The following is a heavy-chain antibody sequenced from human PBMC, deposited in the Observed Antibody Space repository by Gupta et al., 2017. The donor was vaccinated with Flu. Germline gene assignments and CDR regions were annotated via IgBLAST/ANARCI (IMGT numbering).Heavy chain of an antibody. J-gene: IGHJ3*02. CDR1: GYTFSNYW. CDR2: IFPGDSDT. D-gene: IGHD6-6*01. V-gene: IGHV5-51*01. CDR3: ARIGVARLHKDAFDI. Sequence: GSGYTFSNYWIGWVRQMPGKGLEWLGIIFPGDSDTRYSPSFEGQGTISADKSMSTAYLQWSSLKASDTAMYYCARIGVARLHKDAFDIWGQGTRVTVSS.